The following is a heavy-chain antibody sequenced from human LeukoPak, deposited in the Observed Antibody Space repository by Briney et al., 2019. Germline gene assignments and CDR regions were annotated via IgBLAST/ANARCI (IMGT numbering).Heavy chain of an antibody. Sequence: SETLSLTCTVSGYSISSGYYWGWIRQPPGKGLEWIGSIYHSGTTYYNPSLKSRVTISVDTSKNQFSLNLNSVTAADTAVYYCARDSKQGYDSSGLYYWGQGTLVTVSS. CDR2: IYHSGTT. D-gene: IGHD3-22*01. V-gene: IGHV4-38-2*02. J-gene: IGHJ4*02. CDR1: GYSISSGYY. CDR3: ARDSKQGYDSSGLYY.